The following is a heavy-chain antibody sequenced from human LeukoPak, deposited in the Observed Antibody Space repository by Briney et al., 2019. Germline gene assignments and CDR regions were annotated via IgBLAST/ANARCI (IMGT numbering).Heavy chain of an antibody. CDR2: IYYSGST. Sequence: SQTLSLTCTVSGGSFSSGGYYWSRIRRHPGKGLEWIGYIYYSGSTYYNPSLKSRVTISVDTSKNQFSLKLSSVTAADTAVYYCARGLDYCDSSGPYYFDYWGQGTLVTVSS. CDR1: GGSFSSGGYY. V-gene: IGHV4-31*03. CDR3: ARGLDYCDSSGPYYFDY. J-gene: IGHJ4*02. D-gene: IGHD3-22*01.